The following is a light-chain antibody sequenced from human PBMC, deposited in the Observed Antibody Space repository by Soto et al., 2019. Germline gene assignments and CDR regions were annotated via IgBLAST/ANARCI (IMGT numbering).Light chain of an antibody. J-gene: IGKJ2*01. V-gene: IGKV1-39*01. CDR1: QSITDY. CDR2: AAY. Sequence: DIRMTQSPSSLSASIGDRVTITCRASQSITDYLNWYQQKPGKAPKLLIYAAYSLQSGVPSRFSGSGSGTDFSLTISSLQPEDSATYYCRQSYSSPVTFGQGTKV. CDR3: RQSYSSPVT.